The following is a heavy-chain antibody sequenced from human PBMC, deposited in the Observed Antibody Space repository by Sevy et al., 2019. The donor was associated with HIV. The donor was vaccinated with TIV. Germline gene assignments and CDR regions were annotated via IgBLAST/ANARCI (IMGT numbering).Heavy chain of an antibody. D-gene: IGHD3-22*01. CDR3: ARDSTTYYYDSSGYFESSGPGY. V-gene: IGHV3-48*01. J-gene: IGHJ4*02. CDR2: ISSSSSTI. CDR1: GFTFSSYS. Sequence: GGSLRLSCAASGFTFSSYSMNWVRQAPGKGLEWVSYISSSSSTIYYADSLKGRFTISRDNAKNSLYLRMNSLRAEDTAVYYCARDSTTYYYDSSGYFESSGPGYWGQGTLVTVSS.